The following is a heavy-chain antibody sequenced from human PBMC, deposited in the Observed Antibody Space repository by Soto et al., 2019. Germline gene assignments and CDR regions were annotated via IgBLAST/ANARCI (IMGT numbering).Heavy chain of an antibody. Sequence: QVQLVQSGAEVKKPGASVKVSCKASGYTFTNYAMHWVRQAPGQRLEWMGWINAGNGNTKYSQKFQGRVTITRDTSASTAYMELSSLRSEDTAVYSCARSSSWYVFDYWGQGTLVTVSS. D-gene: IGHD6-13*01. CDR2: INAGNGNT. V-gene: IGHV1-3*01. J-gene: IGHJ4*02. CDR1: GYTFTNYA. CDR3: ARSSSWYVFDY.